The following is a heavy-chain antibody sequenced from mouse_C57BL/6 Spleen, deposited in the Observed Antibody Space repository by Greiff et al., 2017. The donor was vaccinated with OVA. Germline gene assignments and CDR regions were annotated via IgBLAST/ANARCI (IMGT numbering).Heavy chain of an antibody. CDR2: ISYDGSN. CDR1: GYSITSGYY. J-gene: IGHJ4*01. D-gene: IGHD2-4*01. Sequence: EVQRVESGPGLVKPSQSLSLTCSVTGYSITSGYYWNWIRQFPGNKLEWIGYISYDGSNNYNPSLKNRISITRDTSKNQFFLKLNSVTTEDTATYYCARDRDYAYAMDYWGQGTSVTVSS. V-gene: IGHV3-6*01. CDR3: ARDRDYAYAMDY.